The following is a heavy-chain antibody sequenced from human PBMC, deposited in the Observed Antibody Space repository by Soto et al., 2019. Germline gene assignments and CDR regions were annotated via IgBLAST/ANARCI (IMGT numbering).Heavy chain of an antibody. CDR3: ARKGWRFGVVPRGGFAP. D-gene: IGHD3-3*01. Sequence: SETLSLTCAVSGGSINSSNWWTWVRQTPGQGLEWIGEIYPSGTTNYNPSLKTRVTISLDKSTNQFSLRLTSVTAADTAVYSGARKGWRFGVVPRGGFAPWGQGSLVTVSS. CDR1: GGSINSSNW. J-gene: IGHJ5*02. CDR2: IYPSGTT. V-gene: IGHV4-4*02.